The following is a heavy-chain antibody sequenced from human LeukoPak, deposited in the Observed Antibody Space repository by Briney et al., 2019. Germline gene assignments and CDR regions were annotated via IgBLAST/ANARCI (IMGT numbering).Heavy chain of an antibody. CDR3: ARGARYCSGGSCYGDDEYYYYYYGMDV. CDR2: ISGSGGST. V-gene: IGHV3-23*01. CDR1: GFTFSSYA. D-gene: IGHD2-15*01. Sequence: GGSLRLSCAASGFTFSSYAMSWVRQAPGKGLEWVSAISGSGGSTYYADSVKGRFTISRDNSKNTLYLQMNSLRAEDTALYHCARGARYCSGGSCYGDDEYYYYYYGMDVWGQGTTVTVSS. J-gene: IGHJ6*02.